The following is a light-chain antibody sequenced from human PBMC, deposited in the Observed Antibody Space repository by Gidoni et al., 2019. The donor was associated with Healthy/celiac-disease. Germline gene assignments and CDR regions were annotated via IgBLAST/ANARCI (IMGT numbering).Light chain of an antibody. J-gene: IGKJ4*01. Sequence: DIQMTLSPSTLSASVGDGVTITCRASQSISSWLAWYQQKPGKAPKLLIYDASSLESGVPPRFSGSGSGTEFTLTISSLQPDDFATYYCQQYNSYSPRLTFGGGTKVEIK. CDR3: QQYNSYSPRLT. CDR2: DAS. V-gene: IGKV1-5*01. CDR1: QSISSW.